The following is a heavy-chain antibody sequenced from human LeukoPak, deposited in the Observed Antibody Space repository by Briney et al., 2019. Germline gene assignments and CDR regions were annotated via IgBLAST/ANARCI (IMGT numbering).Heavy chain of an antibody. Sequence: GASVKVSCKASGYTFTSYGISWVRQAPGQGLEWMGWISAYNGNTNYAQKLQGRVTMTTDTSTSTAYMELRSLRSDDTAVYYCARDSAMVRGVKRVNYYYMDVWGKGTTVTVSS. V-gene: IGHV1-18*01. CDR1: GYTFTSYG. CDR2: ISAYNGNT. J-gene: IGHJ6*03. CDR3: ARDSAMVRGVKRVNYYYMDV. D-gene: IGHD3-10*01.